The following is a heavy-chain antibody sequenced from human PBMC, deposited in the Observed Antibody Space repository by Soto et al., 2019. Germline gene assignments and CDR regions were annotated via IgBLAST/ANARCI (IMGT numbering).Heavy chain of an antibody. V-gene: IGHV4-59*01. D-gene: IGHD3-10*01. J-gene: IGHJ6*02. CDR1: GGSISSYY. CDR3: ARDLVVRGVIIGPDYYYGMDV. Sequence: SETLSLTCHVSGGSISSYYWSWIRQPPGKGLEWIGYIHHSGSTNYNPSLKSRVTISVDTSKNQFSLKLSSVTAADTAVYYCARDLVVRGVIIGPDYYYGMDVWGQGTTVTVSS. CDR2: IHHSGST.